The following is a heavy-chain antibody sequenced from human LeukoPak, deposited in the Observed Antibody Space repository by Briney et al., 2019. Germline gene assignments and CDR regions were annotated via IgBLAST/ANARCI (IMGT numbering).Heavy chain of an antibody. Sequence: PGGSLRLSCAASGFTFSSYNMNWVRQAPGKGLEWVSSISSSSSYIYYADSVKGRFTISRDNGKKSLYLQMSSLRAEDTAVYYCARDHELYCSGGSCSRMDVWGKGTTVTISS. CDR1: GFTFSSYN. J-gene: IGHJ6*03. V-gene: IGHV3-21*01. CDR3: ARDHELYCSGGSCSRMDV. D-gene: IGHD2-15*01. CDR2: ISSSSSYI.